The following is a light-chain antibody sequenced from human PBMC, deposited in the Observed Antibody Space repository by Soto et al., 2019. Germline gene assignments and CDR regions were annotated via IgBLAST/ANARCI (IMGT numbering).Light chain of an antibody. CDR1: QSISSSY. V-gene: IGKV3-20*01. J-gene: IGKJ1*01. Sequence: EIVLTHSPGTLSLSPGERATLSCRASQSISSSYLAWYQQKPGQAPRLLIYDASSRATGIPDRFSGSGSGTDFTLTINRLEPEDYAVYHCQQYHSAPRTFGQGTKVDIK. CDR2: DAS. CDR3: QQYHSAPRT.